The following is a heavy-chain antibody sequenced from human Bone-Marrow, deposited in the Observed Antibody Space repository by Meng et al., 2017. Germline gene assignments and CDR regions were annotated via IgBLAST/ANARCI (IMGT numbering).Heavy chain of an antibody. CDR2: INAGNGNT. V-gene: IGHV1-3*01. CDR1: GYTFTAYW. CDR3: ARDGIVGATRVSGVYDAFDI. J-gene: IGHJ3*02. Sequence: ASVKVSCKPSGYTFTAYWLHWVRQAPGQRREWMGWINAGNGNTKYSQKFQGRVTITRDTSASTAYMELSSLRSEDTAVYYCARDGIVGATRVSGVYDAFDIWGQGTMVTVSS. D-gene: IGHD1-26*01.